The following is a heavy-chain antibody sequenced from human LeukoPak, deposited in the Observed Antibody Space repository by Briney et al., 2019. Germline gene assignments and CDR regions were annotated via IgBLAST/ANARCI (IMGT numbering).Heavy chain of an antibody. Sequence: SETLSLTCAVYGGSFSGYYWSWIRQPPGKGLEWIGEINHSGSTNHNPSLKSRVTISVDTSKNQFSLKLSSVIAADTAVYYCARGSTRGYSYGYYYYYGMDVWGQGTTVTVSS. CDR1: GGSFSGYY. CDR2: INHSGST. CDR3: ARGSTRGYSYGYYYYYGMDV. V-gene: IGHV4-34*01. J-gene: IGHJ6*02. D-gene: IGHD5-18*01.